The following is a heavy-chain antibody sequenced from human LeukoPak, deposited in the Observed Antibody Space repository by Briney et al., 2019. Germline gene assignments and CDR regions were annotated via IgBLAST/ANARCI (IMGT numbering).Heavy chain of an antibody. J-gene: IGHJ4*02. Sequence: SETLSLTCAVYGGSFSGYYWSWIRQPPGKGLEWIGEINHSGSTNCNPSLKSRVTISVDTSKNQFSLKLSSVTAADTAVYYCARVVPDCSSTSCYIDYWGQGTLVTVSS. CDR2: INHSGST. CDR1: GGSFSGYY. V-gene: IGHV4-34*01. D-gene: IGHD2-2*02. CDR3: ARVVPDCSSTSCYIDY.